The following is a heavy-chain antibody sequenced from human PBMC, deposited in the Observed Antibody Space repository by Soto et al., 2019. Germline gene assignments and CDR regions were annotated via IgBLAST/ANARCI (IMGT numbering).Heavy chain of an antibody. CDR3: ARLLGYCSGGNCYSGSDTFDI. V-gene: IGHV3-74*01. J-gene: IGHJ3*02. CDR1: GFTFSTFW. CDR2: INSDGSST. D-gene: IGHD2-15*01. Sequence: GGSLRLSCAASGFTFSTFWMHWVRQAPGKGLVWVSRINSDGSSTSYADSVKGRFTISRDNAKNTLYLQMNSLRAEDTAVYYCARLLGYCSGGNCYSGSDTFDIWGQGTMVTVSS.